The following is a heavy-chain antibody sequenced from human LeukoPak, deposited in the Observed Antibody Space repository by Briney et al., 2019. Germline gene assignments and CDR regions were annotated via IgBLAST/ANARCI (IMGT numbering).Heavy chain of an antibody. Sequence: GESLKISCKGSGYSFSSYWISWVRQMPGKGLEWIGRIDTSDFYTEYSQSFQGHVTISADKSISTAYLQWSSLEASDTAIYYCVRYGSGFDYWGQGTLVSVSS. CDR1: GYSFSSYW. J-gene: IGHJ4*02. D-gene: IGHD6-19*01. CDR2: IDTSDFYT. CDR3: VRYGSGFDY. V-gene: IGHV5-10-1*01.